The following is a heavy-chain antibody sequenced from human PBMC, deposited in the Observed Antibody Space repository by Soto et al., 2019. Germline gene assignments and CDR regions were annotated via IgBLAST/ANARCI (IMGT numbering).Heavy chain of an antibody. CDR1: GGSFKSGSYS. CDR2: VYHTGRT. J-gene: IGHJ6*02. Sequence: QVQLQESGPGLVKPSETLSLTCTVSGGSFKSGSYSWSWIRQPPGKGLEWIGYVYHTGRTSYNPSLKSRVTMSVDKSKNQFSLSLSSVTAADTAIYYCASLVLEWSRPNRLDVWGQGTTVTVTS. D-gene: IGHD3-3*01. V-gene: IGHV4-61*01. CDR3: ASLVLEWSRPNRLDV.